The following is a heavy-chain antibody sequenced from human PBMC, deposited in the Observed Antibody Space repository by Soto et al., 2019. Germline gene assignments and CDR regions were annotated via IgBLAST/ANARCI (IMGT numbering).Heavy chain of an antibody. CDR3: ARGRYSSGWEDFDY. J-gene: IGHJ4*02. Sequence: QVQLVQSGAEVKKPGASVKVSCKASGYTFTSYAMHWVRQAPGQRLEWMGWSNAGNGNTKYSQEFQGRVTITRDTSASTAYMELSSLRSEDMAVYYRARGRYSSGWEDFDYWGQGTLVTVSS. D-gene: IGHD6-19*01. V-gene: IGHV1-3*02. CDR1: GYTFTSYA. CDR2: SNAGNGNT.